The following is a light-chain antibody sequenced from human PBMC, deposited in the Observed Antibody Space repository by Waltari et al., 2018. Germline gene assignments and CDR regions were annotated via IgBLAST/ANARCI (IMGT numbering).Light chain of an antibody. CDR2: AAS. J-gene: IGKJ4*01. Sequence: DIQMTQSPSSLSASVGDRVTITCRASQSISNYLNWYQQRPGKAPKVLIYAASTWQSGVPSRFSGSGSGTDFTLTINSLQPEDFASYYCQQSYSTLVTFGGGTKVEIK. CDR3: QQSYSTLVT. V-gene: IGKV1-39*01. CDR1: QSISNY.